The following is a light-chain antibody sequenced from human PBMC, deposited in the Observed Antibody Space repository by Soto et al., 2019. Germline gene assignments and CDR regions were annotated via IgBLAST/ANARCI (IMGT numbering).Light chain of an antibody. CDR2: EVS. V-gene: IGKV2-30*01. CDR3: MQSTQLPPT. Sequence: IVMTQSPLSLPVTLGPPASISCRSSQSLVNSDGNTYLHWFQQRQGQSPQXXIYEVSTRVPGVPDRFSGSGSGTEFTLEISRVQTDDVGIYYCMQSTQLPPTFGQGTRLEIK. CDR1: QSLVNSDGNTY. J-gene: IGKJ5*01.